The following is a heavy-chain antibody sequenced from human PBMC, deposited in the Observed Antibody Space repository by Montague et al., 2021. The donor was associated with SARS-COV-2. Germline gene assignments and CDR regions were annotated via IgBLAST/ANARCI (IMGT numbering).Heavy chain of an antibody. V-gene: IGHV4-61*02. J-gene: IGHJ4*02. CDR1: GGSISSGSYC. D-gene: IGHD6-19*01. CDR3: AGDIAVAGLFDY. CDR2: ISISGST. Sequence: TLSLTCTVSGGSISSGSYCWSWIRQPAGKGLEWIGRISISGSTNYNPSLKSRVTISVDTSKNQFSLKLSSVTAADTAVYYCAGDIAVAGLFDYWGQGTLVTVSS.